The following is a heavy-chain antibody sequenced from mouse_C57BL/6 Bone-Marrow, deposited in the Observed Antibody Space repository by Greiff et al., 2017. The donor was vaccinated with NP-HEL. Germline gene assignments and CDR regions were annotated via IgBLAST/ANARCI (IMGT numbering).Heavy chain of an antibody. V-gene: IGHV5-9-1*02. CDR3: TRETENWYFDV. CDR2: ISSGGDYI. Sequence: DVMLVESGEGLVKPGGSLKLSCAASGFTFSSYAMSWVRQTPEKRLEWVAYISSGGDYIYYADTVKGRFPISRDHARNTLYLQMSSLKSEDTAMYYCTRETENWYFDVWGTGTTVTVSS. CDR1: GFTFSSYA. J-gene: IGHJ1*03. D-gene: IGHD4-1*01.